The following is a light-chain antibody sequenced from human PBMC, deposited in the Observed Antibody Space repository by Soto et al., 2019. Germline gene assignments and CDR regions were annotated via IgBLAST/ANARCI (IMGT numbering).Light chain of an antibody. CDR2: DVS. CDR3: QQYKSYWT. V-gene: IGKV1-5*01. J-gene: IGKJ1*01. Sequence: EIQMTQSPSTLPASVGDRVTITCRASQSIGTWLAWYQQKPGKAPKVLIYDVSTLKSGVPSRFSGSASATEFTLSISSLQPDDFATYYCQQYKSYWTFGQGTKVDI. CDR1: QSIGTW.